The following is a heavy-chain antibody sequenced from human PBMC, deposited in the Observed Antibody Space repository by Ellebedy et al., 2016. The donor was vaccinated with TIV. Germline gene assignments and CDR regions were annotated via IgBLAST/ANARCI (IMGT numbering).Heavy chain of an antibody. CDR3: AKEIEGKVAAAKITHYYYYGLDV. CDR1: GFTFADYG. J-gene: IGHJ6*02. CDR2: INWNGDTT. V-gene: IGHV3-20*03. Sequence: GGSLRLSXVASGFTFADYGMSWVRHVPGKGLEWVCGINWNGDTTGYGDSVKGRFTISRDNAKNSLHLQMNSLRTKDTAFYYCAKEIEGKVAAAKITHYYYYGLDVWGQGTAVTVSS. D-gene: IGHD2-2*01.